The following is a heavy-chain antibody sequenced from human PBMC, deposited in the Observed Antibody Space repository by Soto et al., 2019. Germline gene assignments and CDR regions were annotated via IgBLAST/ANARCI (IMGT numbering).Heavy chain of an antibody. J-gene: IGHJ4*02. V-gene: IGHV3-30-3*01. CDR3: ATGAAYYYDTSRY. CDR1: GSGFSALA. CDR2: VFNDESSI. D-gene: IGHD3-22*01. Sequence: GGSLRLSCTASGSGFSALAMHWIRQPPGKGLEWVAVVFNDESSISYADSVKGRFTISRDNSRNTLYLQMTSLRLEDTALYYCATGAAYYYDTSRYWGQGTLVTVSS.